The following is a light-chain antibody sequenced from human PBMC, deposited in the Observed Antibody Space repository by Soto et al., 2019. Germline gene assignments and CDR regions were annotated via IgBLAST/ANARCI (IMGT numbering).Light chain of an antibody. CDR1: SSDVGGFEY. V-gene: IGLV2-14*01. J-gene: IGLJ1*01. CDR2: DVT. CDR3: GSITRSSTSV. Sequence: LSQPASVSGSPGQSITISCTGTSSDVGGFEYVSWYQHQPGKAPKLIIYDVTKRPSGVSNRFSGSKSGNTASLTISGIQAEDEGDYYCGSITRSSTSVFGTGTKVTVL.